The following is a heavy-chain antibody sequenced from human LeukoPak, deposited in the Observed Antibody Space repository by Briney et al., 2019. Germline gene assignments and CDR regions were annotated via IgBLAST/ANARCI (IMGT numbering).Heavy chain of an antibody. CDR1: GFTFSSYT. V-gene: IGHV3-23*01. Sequence: QPGGSLRLSCAASGFTFSSYTMSWVRQAPGKGLEWVSAISGSGANTYYADSVKGRFTISRDNSKNTLYLQMNSLRAEDTAVYYCARELPSCSGGSCYFDYWGQGTLVTVSS. D-gene: IGHD2-15*01. CDR3: ARELPSCSGGSCYFDY. J-gene: IGHJ4*02. CDR2: ISGSGANT.